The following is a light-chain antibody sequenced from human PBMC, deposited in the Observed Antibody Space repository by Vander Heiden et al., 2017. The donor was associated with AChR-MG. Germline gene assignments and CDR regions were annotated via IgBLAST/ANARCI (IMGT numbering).Light chain of an antibody. Sequence: SVLTQPPSASGTPGQRVTISCSGSSSNIGSNTVNWYQQLPGTAPKLLIHSNNQRPSGVPDRFSGSKSGTSASLAISGLQSEDETDYYCAAWDDSLNGPVFGGGTKL. J-gene: IGLJ3*02. CDR3: AAWDDSLNGPV. CDR1: SSNIGSNT. V-gene: IGLV1-44*01. CDR2: SNN.